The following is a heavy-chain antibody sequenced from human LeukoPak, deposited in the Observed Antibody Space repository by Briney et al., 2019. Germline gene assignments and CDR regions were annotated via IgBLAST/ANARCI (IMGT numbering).Heavy chain of an antibody. V-gene: IGHV1-18*01. J-gene: IGHJ6*03. D-gene: IGHD3-10*01. CDR3: ARLYGSGSYYHMDV. CDR1: GYTFTSYG. CDR2: ISVYSGNT. Sequence: ASVKVSCKASGYTFTSYGISWVRQAPGQGLEWMGRISVYSGNTIYAQKLQGRVTMTTDTSTTTAYLELRNLRSDDTAAYYCARLYGSGSYYHMDVWGQGTTVTVSS.